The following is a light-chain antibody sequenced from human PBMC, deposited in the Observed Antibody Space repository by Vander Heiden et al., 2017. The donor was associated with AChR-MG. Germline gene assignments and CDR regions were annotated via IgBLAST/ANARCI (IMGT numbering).Light chain of an antibody. J-gene: IGKJ2*01. CDR1: QSVSSSY. Sequence: EIVLTQSPGTLSLSPGERATLSCRASQSVSSSYLAWYQQNSGQAPRLLIYGASSRATGIPDRFSGSGSGTDFTLTISRLEPEDFAVYSCQQYGSSPYTFGQGTKLEIK. CDR2: GAS. V-gene: IGKV3-20*01. CDR3: QQYGSSPYT.